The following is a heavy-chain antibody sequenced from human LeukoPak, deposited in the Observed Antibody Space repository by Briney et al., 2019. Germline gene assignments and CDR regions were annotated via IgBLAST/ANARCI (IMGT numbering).Heavy chain of an antibody. D-gene: IGHD1-14*01. CDR3: ARKAPYSPELDP. CDR1: GFTFTGYY. J-gene: IGHJ5*02. Sequence: ASAKVSSKAPGFTFTGYYMHWVRQAPGQGLEWMGWINPNSGGTNYAQKFQGRVTMTRDTSVSTAYLEQRRVREEDTAAYNSARKAPYSPELDPWGQGTQDPVSS. V-gene: IGHV1-2*02. CDR2: INPNSGGT.